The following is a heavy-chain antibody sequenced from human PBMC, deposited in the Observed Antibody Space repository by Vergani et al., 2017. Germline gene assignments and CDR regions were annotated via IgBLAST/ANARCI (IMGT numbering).Heavy chain of an antibody. Sequence: QVQLVQSGAEVKKPGSSVKVSCKASGGTFSSYTLSWVRQAPGQGLEWMGGIIPILGIANYAQKFQCSVTITADKSTSTAYMELSSLRSEDTAVYYCARDFGSSWYDYWGQGTLVTVSS. CDR2: IIPILGIA. V-gene: IGHV1-69*08. J-gene: IGHJ4*02. CDR3: ARDFGSSWYDY. CDR1: GGTFSSYT. D-gene: IGHD6-13*01.